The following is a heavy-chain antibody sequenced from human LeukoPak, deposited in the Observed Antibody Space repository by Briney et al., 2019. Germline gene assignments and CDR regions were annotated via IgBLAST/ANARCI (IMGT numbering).Heavy chain of an antibody. J-gene: IGHJ4*02. Sequence: HPSGTLSLTCTVSGGSISSGDYYWSWIRQPPGKGLEWIGYIYYSGSTYYNPSLKSRVTISVDTSKNQFSLKLSSVTAADTAVYYCARALRRATDQYDYWGQGTLVTVSS. CDR2: IYYSGST. CDR3: ARALRRATDQYDY. CDR1: GGSISSGDYY. D-gene: IGHD1-26*01. V-gene: IGHV4-30-4*01.